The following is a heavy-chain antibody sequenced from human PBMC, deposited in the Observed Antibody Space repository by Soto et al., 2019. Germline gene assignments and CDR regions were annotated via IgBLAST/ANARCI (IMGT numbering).Heavy chain of an antibody. V-gene: IGHV1-69*12. D-gene: IGHD5-18*01. CDR3: ARDDVDTAMPYGMDV. J-gene: IGHJ6*02. Sequence: QVQLVQSGAEVKKPGSSVKVSCKASGGTFSSYAISWVRQAPGQGREWMGGIIPIFGTANYAQKFQGRVTITADESTRTAYMELSSLRSEDTAVYYCARDDVDTAMPYGMDVWGQGTTVTVSS. CDR2: IIPIFGTA. CDR1: GGTFSSYA.